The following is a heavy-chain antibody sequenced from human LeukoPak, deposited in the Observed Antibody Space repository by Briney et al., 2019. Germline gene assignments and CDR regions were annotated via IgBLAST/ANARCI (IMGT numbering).Heavy chain of an antibody. J-gene: IGHJ4*02. Sequence: GGSLRLSCAASGFTFSDYYMSWIRQAPGKGLEWVSYISSSGSTIYYADSVKGRFAISRDNAKNSLYLQMNSLRAEDTAVYYCARVGPQSKYSSSWYFDYWGQGTLVTVSS. V-gene: IGHV3-11*01. CDR1: GFTFSDYY. CDR2: ISSSGSTI. D-gene: IGHD6-13*01. CDR3: ARVGPQSKYSSSWYFDY.